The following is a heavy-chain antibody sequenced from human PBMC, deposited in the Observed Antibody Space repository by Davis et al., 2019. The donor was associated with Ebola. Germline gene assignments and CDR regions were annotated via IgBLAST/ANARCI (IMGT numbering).Heavy chain of an antibody. J-gene: IGHJ6*02. CDR3: ASGDGRGRSYDMDV. CDR2: ISSGGGAP. V-gene: IGHV3-23*01. D-gene: IGHD3/OR15-3a*01. CDR1: GFTFSTYA. Sequence: GESLKISCAASGFTFSTYAIGWVRQAPGKGLEWVSDISSGGGAPYYADSVKGRFTISRDNSKNTLFLQMNSLKAEDTAIYYCASGDGRGRSYDMDVWGQGTTVTVSS.